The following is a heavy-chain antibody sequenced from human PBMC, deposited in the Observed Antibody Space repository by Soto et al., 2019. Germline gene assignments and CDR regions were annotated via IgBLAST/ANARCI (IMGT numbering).Heavy chain of an antibody. V-gene: IGHV5-51*01. J-gene: IGHJ3*02. CDR1: GYIFSNYC. CDR2: IYPGDSDI. Sequence: LKISCKGSGYIFSNYCIAWVRQMPGKGLEWMGSIYPGDSDIKYSPSFQGQVTISADKSINTAYLQWSSLEASDTAIYYCATQPWGLALPAAPPNAFDIWGQGTMVTVSS. CDR3: ATQPWGLALPAAPPNAFDI. D-gene: IGHD2-2*01.